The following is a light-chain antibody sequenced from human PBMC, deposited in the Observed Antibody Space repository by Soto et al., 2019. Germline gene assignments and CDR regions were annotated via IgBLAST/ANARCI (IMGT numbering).Light chain of an antibody. CDR3: QQYNNWRCT. J-gene: IGKJ1*01. V-gene: IGKV3D-15*01. Sequence: ELLTTQAPDSVGLAAGETASLCCRASQSVSSNLAWYQQKPGQAPRLLIYGASTRATGIPARFSRSGSGTEFTLTIRSLQSDDFAVHYCQQYNNWRCTSGQGTKVDIK. CDR1: QSVSSN. CDR2: GAS.